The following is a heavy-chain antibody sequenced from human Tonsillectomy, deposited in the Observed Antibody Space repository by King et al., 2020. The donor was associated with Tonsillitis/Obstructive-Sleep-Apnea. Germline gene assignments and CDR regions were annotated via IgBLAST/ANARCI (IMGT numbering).Heavy chain of an antibody. CDR2: IWYDGSKK. CDR1: GFTFSNYG. Sequence: VQLVESGGGVVQPGRSLRLSCAASGFTFSNYGMHWVRQAPGKGLEWVAIIWYDGSKKYYADSVRGRFTISRDNFKNTRYLQMNSLRAEDTAVYYCARGLLLEWLSPSEYYFDYWGQGTPVTVSS. D-gene: IGHD3-3*01. J-gene: IGHJ4*02. V-gene: IGHV3-33*01. CDR3: ARGLLLEWLSPSEYYFDY.